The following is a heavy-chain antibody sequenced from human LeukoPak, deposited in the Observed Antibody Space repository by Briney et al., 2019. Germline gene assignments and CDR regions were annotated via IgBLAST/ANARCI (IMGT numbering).Heavy chain of an antibody. CDR2: IIPIFGTA. D-gene: IGHD3-3*01. CDR1: GGIFSSYT. CDR3: ARPSYITIFGVVIRDAFDI. Sequence: SVKVSCKASGGIFSSYTISWVRQAPGQGLEWMGGIIPIFGTANYAQKFQGRVTITADESTSTAYMELSSLRSEDTAVYYCARPSYITIFGVVIRDAFDIWGQGTMVTVSS. J-gene: IGHJ3*02. V-gene: IGHV1-69*01.